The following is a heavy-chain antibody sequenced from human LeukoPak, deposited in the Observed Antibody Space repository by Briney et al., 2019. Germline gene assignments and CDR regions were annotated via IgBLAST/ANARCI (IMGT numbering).Heavy chain of an antibody. CDR1: GYTFTSYG. V-gene: IGHV1-18*01. J-gene: IGHJ4*02. D-gene: IGHD3-9*01. Sequence: ASVKVSCKASGYTFTSYGISWVRQAPGQGLEWMGWISAYNGNTNYAQKLQGRVTMTTDTSTSTAYMELRSLRSDDTAVYYCARDTPTREVLVMYDYWGQGTLVTVSS. CDR3: ARDTPTREVLVMYDY. CDR2: ISAYNGNT.